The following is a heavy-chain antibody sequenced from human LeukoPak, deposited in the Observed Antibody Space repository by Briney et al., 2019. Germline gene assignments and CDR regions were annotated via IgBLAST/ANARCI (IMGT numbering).Heavy chain of an antibody. CDR1: GGSISSYY. J-gene: IGHJ3*02. D-gene: IGHD3-22*01. V-gene: IGHV4-59*12. CDR3: ARAEDDSSGYFPIWSAFDI. CDR2: IYYSGST. Sequence: PSETLSLTCTVSGGSISSYYWSWIRQPPGKGLEWIGYIYYSGSTYYNPSLKSRVTISVDTSKNQFSLKLSSVTAADTAVYYCARAEDDSSGYFPIWSAFDIWGQGTMVTVSS.